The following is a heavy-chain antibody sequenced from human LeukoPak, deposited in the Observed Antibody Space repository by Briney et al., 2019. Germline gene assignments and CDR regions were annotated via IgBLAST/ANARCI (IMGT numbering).Heavy chain of an antibody. Sequence: GRSLRLSCAASGFTFSSYGIHWVRQAPGKGLEWVAVIWYDGSNKYYADSVKGRFTIPRDNSKNTLYLQMNSLRAEDTAVYYCARGSNYTFDYWGQGTLVTVSS. CDR1: GFTFSSYG. D-gene: IGHD4-11*01. CDR3: ARGSNYTFDY. CDR2: IWYDGSNK. V-gene: IGHV3-33*01. J-gene: IGHJ4*02.